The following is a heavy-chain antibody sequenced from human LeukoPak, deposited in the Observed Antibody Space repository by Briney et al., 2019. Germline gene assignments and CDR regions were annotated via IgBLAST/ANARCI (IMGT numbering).Heavy chain of an antibody. CDR3: ARATMVTMVRGVIAPYIDY. J-gene: IGHJ4*02. V-gene: IGHV4-34*01. CDR2: INHSGST. Sequence: SETLSLTCAVYGGSFSGYYWSWIRQPPGKGLEWIGEINHSGSTNYNPSLKSRVTISVDTSKNQFSLKLSSVTAADTAVYYCARATMVTMVRGVIAPYIDYWGQGTLVTVSS. D-gene: IGHD3-10*01. CDR1: GGSFSGYY.